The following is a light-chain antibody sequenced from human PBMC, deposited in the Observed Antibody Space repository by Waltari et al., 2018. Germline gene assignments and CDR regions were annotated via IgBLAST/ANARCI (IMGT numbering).Light chain of an antibody. J-gene: IGKJ3*01. Sequence: DIQMTQSPSSLSVSFRDRVTIPCRASQDIRDFLAWYQQKPGGVPRLLIYGASTLQSGVPSRFSGSGSGTDFTLTIRSLQPDDVATYYCQTYNHAPLTFGPGTKVEVK. CDR2: GAS. CDR3: QTYNHAPLT. CDR1: QDIRDF. V-gene: IGKV1-27*01.